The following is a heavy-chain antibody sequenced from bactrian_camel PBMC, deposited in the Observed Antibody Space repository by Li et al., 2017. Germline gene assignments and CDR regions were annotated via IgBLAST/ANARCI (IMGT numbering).Heavy chain of an antibody. CDR1: GDTIGRYC. D-gene: IGHD2*01. J-gene: IGHJ4*01. Sequence: HVQLVESGGGSVQVGGSLRLSCVASGDTIGRYCMGWFRQIPDKEREAVAGIESDGSTSYANSVKGRFTISRDTANNTVFLQMNSLKPEDTAMYYCAADSLIGGYCLEYGYDYWGQGTQVTVS. V-gene: IGHV3S53*01. CDR2: IESDGST. CDR3: AADSLIGGYCLEYGYDY.